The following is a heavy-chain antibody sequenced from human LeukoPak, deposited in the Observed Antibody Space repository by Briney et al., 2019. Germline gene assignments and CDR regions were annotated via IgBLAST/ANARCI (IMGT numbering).Heavy chain of an antibody. J-gene: IGHJ4*02. Sequence: GGSLRLSCAASGFTVSSNYMSWVRQAPGNGLEWVSVIYSGGSTYYADSVKGRFTISRDNSKNTLYLQMNSLRAEDTAVYYCARDLPAYGSSGFDYWGQGTLVTVSS. CDR3: ARDLPAYGSSGFDY. D-gene: IGHD3-22*01. V-gene: IGHV3-66*02. CDR1: GFTVSSNY. CDR2: IYSGGST.